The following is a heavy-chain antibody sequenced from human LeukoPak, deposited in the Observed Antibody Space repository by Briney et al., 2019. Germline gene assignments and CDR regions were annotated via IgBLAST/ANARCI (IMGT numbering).Heavy chain of an antibody. CDR2: IRYDGSNK. CDR3: AKRGSGSYSSAYVDY. CDR1: GFTFSSYG. J-gene: IGHJ4*02. Sequence: PGGSLRLSCAASGFTFSSYGMHWVRQAPGKGLAWVAFIRYDGSNKYYADSVKGRFTISRDNSKNTLYLQMNSLRAEDTAVYYCAKRGSGSYSSAYVDYWGQGTLVTVSS. D-gene: IGHD3-10*01. V-gene: IGHV3-30*02.